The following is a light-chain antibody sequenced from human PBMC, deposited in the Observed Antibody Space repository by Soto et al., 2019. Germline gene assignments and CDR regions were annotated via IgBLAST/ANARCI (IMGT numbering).Light chain of an antibody. V-gene: IGKV1-39*01. Sequence: DVQMTQSPSSLSASVGDRVTITCPASQTILTYLNWYQQKPGKAPKLVIYAASSLQSGVPSRFSGGGSATDFTLTISSLQPEDFATYYCPQSLCTTWTFGHGTKVDIK. CDR1: QTILTY. J-gene: IGKJ1*01. CDR2: AAS. CDR3: PQSLCTTWT.